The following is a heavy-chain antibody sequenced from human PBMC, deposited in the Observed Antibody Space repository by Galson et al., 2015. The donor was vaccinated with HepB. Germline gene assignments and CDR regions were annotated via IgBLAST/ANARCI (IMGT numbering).Heavy chain of an antibody. Sequence: CAASGFTFSSYWMHWVRQAPGKGLVWVSRINSDGSSTSYADSVKGRFTISRDNAKNTLYLQMNSLRAEDTAVYYCARHPPYCSSTSCYTLDYWGQGTLVTVSS. CDR3: ARHPPYCSSTSCYTLDY. V-gene: IGHV3-74*01. CDR1: GFTFSSYW. CDR2: INSDGSST. D-gene: IGHD2-2*02. J-gene: IGHJ4*02.